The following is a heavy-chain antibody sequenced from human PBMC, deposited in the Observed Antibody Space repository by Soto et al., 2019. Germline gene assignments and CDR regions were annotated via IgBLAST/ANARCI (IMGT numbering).Heavy chain of an antibody. CDR3: ARVSQRITMILVVISAFDI. J-gene: IGHJ3*02. CDR1: GGTFSNSV. Sequence: GASVKVSCKASGGTFSNSVISWVRQAPGQGLEWMGGSIPIFGTANYAQKFQGRVTIIADESTSTAYMEVTSLRSEDTAVYYCARVSQRITMILVVISAFDIWGKGKMVTVPS. V-gene: IGHV1-69*13. D-gene: IGHD3-22*01. CDR2: SIPIFGTA.